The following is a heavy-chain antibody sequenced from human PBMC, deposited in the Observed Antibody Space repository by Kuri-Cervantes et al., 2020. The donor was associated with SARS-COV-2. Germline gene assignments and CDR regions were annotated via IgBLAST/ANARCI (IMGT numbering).Heavy chain of an antibody. CDR1: GGSISSSNW. CDR2: IYHSGST. CDR3: ARDRVATRYGMDV. Sequence: SETLSLTCAVSGGSISSSNWWSWVRQPPGKGLEWIGEIYHSGSTNYNPSLKSRVTISVDTSKNQFSLKLSSVTAADTAVYYCARDRVATRYGMDVWGRGTMVTVSS. J-gene: IGHJ6*02. V-gene: IGHV4-4*02. D-gene: IGHD5-12*01.